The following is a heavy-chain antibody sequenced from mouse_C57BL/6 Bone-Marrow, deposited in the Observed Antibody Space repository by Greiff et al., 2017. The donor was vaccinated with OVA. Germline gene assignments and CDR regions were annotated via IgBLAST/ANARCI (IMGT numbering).Heavy chain of an antibody. Sequence: VKLMESGAELVRPGTSVKMSCKASGYTFTNYWIGWAKQRPGHGLEWIGDIYPGGGYTNYNEKLKGKATLTADKSSSTAYMQFSSLTSEDSAIYYCARSGYDYDDLYYARDYWGQGTSVTVSS. CDR3: ARSGYDYDDLYYARDY. J-gene: IGHJ4*01. CDR1: GYTFTNYW. D-gene: IGHD2-4*01. V-gene: IGHV1-63*01. CDR2: IYPGGGYT.